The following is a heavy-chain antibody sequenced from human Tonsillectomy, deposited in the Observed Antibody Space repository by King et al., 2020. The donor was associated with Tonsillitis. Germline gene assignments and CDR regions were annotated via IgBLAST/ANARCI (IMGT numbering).Heavy chain of an antibody. CDR2: IKQDGSEK. CDR1: GFTFSSYW. V-gene: IGHV3-7*01. D-gene: IGHD3-10*01. CDR3: AKVIREYHVGSGISYYYDMDV. Sequence: VQLVESGGGLVQPGGSLRLSCAASGFTFSSYWMSWVRQAPGKGLEWVANIKQDGSEKYYVASVKGRFTISRDNAKNSLYLQMNSLRAVDTAVYYCAKVIREYHVGSGISYYYDMDVWGQGTTVTVSS. J-gene: IGHJ6*02.